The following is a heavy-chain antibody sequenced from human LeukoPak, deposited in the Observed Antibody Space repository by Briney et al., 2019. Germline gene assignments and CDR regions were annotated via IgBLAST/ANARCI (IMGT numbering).Heavy chain of an antibody. V-gene: IGHV3-33*01. Sequence: PGRSLRLSCAASGFTFSSYGMHWVRQAPGKGLEWVAVIWYDGSNKYYADSVKGRFTISRDNSKNTLYLQMNSLRAEDTAVYYCARDWYYYDSSGYYHAYAFDYWGQETLVTVSS. CDR2: IWYDGSNK. J-gene: IGHJ4*02. D-gene: IGHD3-22*01. CDR3: ARDWYYYDSSGYYHAYAFDY. CDR1: GFTFSSYG.